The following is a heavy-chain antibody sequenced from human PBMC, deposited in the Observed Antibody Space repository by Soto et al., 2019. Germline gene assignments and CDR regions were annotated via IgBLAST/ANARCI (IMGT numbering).Heavy chain of an antibody. CDR3: ARDSRITMVRGVMGFDP. Sequence: QVQLQESGPGLVKPSQTLSLTCTVSGGSISSGDYYWSWIRQPPGKGLEWIGYIYYSGSTYYNPYLKSRVTISVDTSKNQFSLKLSSVTAADTAVYYCARDSRITMVRGVMGFDPWGQGTLVTVSS. D-gene: IGHD3-10*01. CDR2: IYYSGST. V-gene: IGHV4-30-4*01. CDR1: GGSISSGDYY. J-gene: IGHJ5*02.